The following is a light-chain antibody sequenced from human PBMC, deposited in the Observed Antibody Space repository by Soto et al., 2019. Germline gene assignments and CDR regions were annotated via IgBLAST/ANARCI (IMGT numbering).Light chain of an antibody. V-gene: IGKV3-20*01. CDR1: QSISSNY. Sequence: EIVLTQSPGTLSLSPGERATLSCRASQSISSNYLAWYQQTPGQAPRLLIYGASHRATGIPDRFSGSGSGTDFTLTISRLEPEDFAVYYCQQFGGSPPITFGQGTRLGL. CDR3: QQFGGSPPIT. CDR2: GAS. J-gene: IGKJ5*01.